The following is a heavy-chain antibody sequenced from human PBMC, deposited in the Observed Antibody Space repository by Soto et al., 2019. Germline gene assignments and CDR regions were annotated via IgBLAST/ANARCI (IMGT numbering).Heavy chain of an antibody. CDR3: AKAVAYVSFDY. CDR2: IRGSGGNT. CDR1: GFTFSSYA. D-gene: IGHD2-15*01. J-gene: IGHJ4*02. Sequence: GGSLRLSCAASGFTFSSYAMNWVRQAPGKGLEWVSGIRGSGGNTYYADSVKGRFTISSDSSKNTLYLQMTSLRAEATAVYYCAKAVAYVSFDYWGQGTLVTVSS. V-gene: IGHV3-23*01.